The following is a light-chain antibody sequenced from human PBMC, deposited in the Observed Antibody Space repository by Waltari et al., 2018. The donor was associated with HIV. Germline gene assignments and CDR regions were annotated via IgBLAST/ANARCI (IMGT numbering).Light chain of an antibody. CDR3: QQYYSLPRT. CDR1: HTVLYSSNNTNY. Sequence: DIALIQSPDFLAVSLGARATVSCQSNHTVLYSSNNTNYLAWYQHKPGQPPKLLFYWATTRESGVPDRFGGSGSGTDFALTISSLQAEDVAVYYCQQYYSLPRTFGQGTKVEIK. V-gene: IGKV4-1*01. CDR2: WAT. J-gene: IGKJ1*01.